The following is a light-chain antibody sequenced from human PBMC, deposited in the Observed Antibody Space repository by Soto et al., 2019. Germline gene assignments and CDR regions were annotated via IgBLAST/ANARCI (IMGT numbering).Light chain of an antibody. CDR1: QNLNDW. V-gene: IGKV1-5*03. Sequence: DIQMTQSPSTLSASVGDRVTITCRASQNLNDWLAWYQHKPGQGPKPLIYATSKLETGVSPRFSGSGSGTEFTLTLNGLQPEDSATYFCQQDKYYWTFGPWTKGEVK. CDR3: QQDKYYWT. J-gene: IGKJ1*01. CDR2: ATS.